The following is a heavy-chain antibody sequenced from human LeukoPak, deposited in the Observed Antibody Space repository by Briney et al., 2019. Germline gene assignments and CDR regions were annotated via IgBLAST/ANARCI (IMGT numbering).Heavy chain of an antibody. J-gene: IGHJ4*02. CDR2: ISYDGSNK. V-gene: IGHV3-30*03. D-gene: IGHD1-1*01. CDR1: GFTFSNYD. Sequence: GGSLRLSCAASGFTFSNYDMHWVRQAPGKGLEWVAVISYDGSNKYFADSVKGRFTISRDNSRHTLYLQMNSLRAEDTAVYYCATPYNFGYYFDDWGQGTLVTVSS. CDR3: ATPYNFGYYFDD.